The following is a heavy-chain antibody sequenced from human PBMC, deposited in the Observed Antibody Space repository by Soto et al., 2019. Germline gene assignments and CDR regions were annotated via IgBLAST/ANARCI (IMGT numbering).Heavy chain of an antibody. V-gene: IGHV1-18*01. D-gene: IGHD3-9*01. Sequence: GASVKASCKASGYTFTSYGISWVRHDPGQGFDWLVWIIVYNGNTNYAQKLQGRVTMTTDTSTSTAYLELRSLRSDDSAVYYCARDSDILTGFEFDYWGQGTLVTVSS. J-gene: IGHJ4*02. CDR3: ARDSDILTGFEFDY. CDR2: IIVYNGNT. CDR1: GYTFTSYG.